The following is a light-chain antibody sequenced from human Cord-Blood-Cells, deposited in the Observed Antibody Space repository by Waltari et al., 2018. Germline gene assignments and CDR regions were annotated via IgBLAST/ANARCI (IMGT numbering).Light chain of an antibody. J-gene: IGLJ3*02. CDR1: SSDVGGYNY. CDR3: SSYTSSSTWV. V-gene: IGLV2-14*03. Sequence: QSALTQPASVSGSPGPSITIYCTGTSSDVGGYNYVSWYQQHPGKAPNLMIYDVSNRPSGVSNRFSGSKSGNTASLTISGLQAEDEADYYCSSYTSSSTWVFGGGTKLTVL. CDR2: DVS.